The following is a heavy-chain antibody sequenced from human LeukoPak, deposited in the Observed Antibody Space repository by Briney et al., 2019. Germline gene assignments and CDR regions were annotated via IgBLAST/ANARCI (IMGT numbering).Heavy chain of an antibody. CDR2: INPSGGST. CDR1: GYTFTSYY. V-gene: IGHV1-46*01. D-gene: IGHD1-26*01. Sequence: ASVKVSCKASGYTFTSYYMHWVRQAPGQGLEWMGIINPSGGSTSYAQKFQGRVTMTRDMSTSTVYMELSSLRSEDTAVYYCARDKSGSYYNAPELDYWGQGTLVTVSS. J-gene: IGHJ4*02. CDR3: ARDKSGSYYNAPELDY.